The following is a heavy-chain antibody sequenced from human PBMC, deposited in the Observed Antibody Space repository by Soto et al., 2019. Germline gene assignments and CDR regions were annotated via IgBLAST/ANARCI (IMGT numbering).Heavy chain of an antibody. CDR2: IYWDDDK. D-gene: IGHD4-17*01. CDR1: GFSLRNSGVG. J-gene: IGHJ4*02. V-gene: IGHV2-5*02. CDR3: AHLTTGGFDLDS. Sequence: QITLKESGPTLVKPTHTLTLTCTFSGFSLRNSGVGVGRIRQPPGKALEWLALIYWDDDKRYSPSLKSRLTITKDTSKNQVVLTMTNIDPVDTATYYCAHLTTGGFDLDSWGQGTLVTVSS.